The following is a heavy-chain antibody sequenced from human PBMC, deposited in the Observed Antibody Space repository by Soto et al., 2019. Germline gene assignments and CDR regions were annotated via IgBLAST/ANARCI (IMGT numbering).Heavy chain of an antibody. CDR3: ARGVTYDLTGVDAFDI. V-gene: IGHV4-30-4*01. J-gene: IGHJ3*02. D-gene: IGHD3-22*01. CDR1: GGSISSGDYY. Sequence: QVQLQESGPGLVKPSQTLSLTCTVSGGSISSGDYYWSWIRQPPGKGLEWIGFIYHSGSTYYNPSLKSRVTFSVDTTKNQFSLKLSLVTAADSVVFYCARGVTYDLTGVDAFDIWGQGTMVTVSS. CDR2: IYHSGST.